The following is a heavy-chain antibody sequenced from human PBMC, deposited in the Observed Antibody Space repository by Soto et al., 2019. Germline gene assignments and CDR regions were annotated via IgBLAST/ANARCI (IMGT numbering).Heavy chain of an antibody. J-gene: IGHJ5*02. V-gene: IGHV3-7*03. CDR3: ARFRSLDP. Sequence: GGSLRLSCADSGFTFSNYWMSWVRQAPGMGLQWVASIKEDGSEKYYVDSVKGRFTISRDNAKNSLYLLMNSLRAEDTAVYYCARFRSLDPWGQGILVTVS. CDR2: IKEDGSEK. D-gene: IGHD3-10*01. CDR1: GFTFSNYW.